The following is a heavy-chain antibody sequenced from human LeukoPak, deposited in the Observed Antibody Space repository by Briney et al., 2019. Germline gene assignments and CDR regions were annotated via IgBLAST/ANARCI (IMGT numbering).Heavy chain of an antibody. CDR1: GFTFSSYE. Sequence: GGSLRLSCAASGFTFSSYEMNWVRQAPGKGLEWVSYISSSGSTIYYADSVKGRFTISRDNAKNSLYLQMNSLRAEDTAVYYCARDALWFGESPVDYWGQGTLVTVSS. D-gene: IGHD3-10*01. CDR3: ARDALWFGESPVDY. V-gene: IGHV3-48*03. J-gene: IGHJ4*02. CDR2: ISSSGSTI.